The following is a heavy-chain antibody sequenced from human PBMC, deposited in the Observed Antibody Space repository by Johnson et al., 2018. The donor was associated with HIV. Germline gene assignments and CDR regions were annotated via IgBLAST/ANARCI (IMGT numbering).Heavy chain of an antibody. V-gene: IGHV3-30*04. CDR2: ISYDGSDK. CDR1: GFTFSSYA. D-gene: IGHD1-26*01. CDR3: ARADEWELVGRGYAFDI. Sequence: QVQLVESEGGVVQPGRSLRLSCAASGFTFSSYAMHWVRQAPGKGLEWVAVISYDGSDKYYADSVKGRFTISRDNSKNTLYLQMGSLRAEDMAVYYCARADEWELVGRGYAFDIWGQGTMVTVSS. J-gene: IGHJ3*02.